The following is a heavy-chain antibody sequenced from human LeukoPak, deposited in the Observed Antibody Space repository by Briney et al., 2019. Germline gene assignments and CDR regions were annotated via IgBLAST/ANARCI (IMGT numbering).Heavy chain of an antibody. CDR2: IYYTGNT. Sequence: NPSETLSLTCTVSGGSINGYYWSWIRQPPGKGLEWLGFIYYTGNTKYNPSLNSRLTMSVDTSRNQFSLRLSSVTAADTAVYYCARHFGSGTYPLDYWGQGTLATVSS. V-gene: IGHV4-59*01. J-gene: IGHJ4*02. D-gene: IGHD3-10*01. CDR1: GGSINGYY. CDR3: ARHFGSGTYPLDY.